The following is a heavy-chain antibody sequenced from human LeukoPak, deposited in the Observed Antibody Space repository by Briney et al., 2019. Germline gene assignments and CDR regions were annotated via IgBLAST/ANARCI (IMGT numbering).Heavy chain of an antibody. CDR3: ARGASRYYYYYYMDV. D-gene: IGHD1-26*01. Sequence: GGSLRLSCAASRFTFSSYSMNWIRQAPGKGLEWVSYISSSGSTIYYADSVKGRFTISRDNAKNSLYLQMNSLRAEDTAVYYCARGASRYYYYYYMDVWGKGTTVTVSS. CDR2: ISSSGSTI. J-gene: IGHJ6*03. V-gene: IGHV3-48*04. CDR1: RFTFSSYS.